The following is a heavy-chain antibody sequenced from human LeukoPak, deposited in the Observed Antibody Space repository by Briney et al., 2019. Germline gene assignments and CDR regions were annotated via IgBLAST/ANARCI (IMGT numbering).Heavy chain of an antibody. V-gene: IGHV4-34*01. J-gene: IGHJ4*02. Sequence: SETLSLTFAVYGGPFSGYYWSWIRQPPGKGLEWIGEINHSGSTNYNPSLKSRVTISVDTSKNQFSLKLSSVTAADTAVYYCARHLITMVRGVPRDYWGQGTLVTVSS. CDR1: GGPFSGYY. CDR2: INHSGST. D-gene: IGHD3-10*01. CDR3: ARHLITMVRGVPRDY.